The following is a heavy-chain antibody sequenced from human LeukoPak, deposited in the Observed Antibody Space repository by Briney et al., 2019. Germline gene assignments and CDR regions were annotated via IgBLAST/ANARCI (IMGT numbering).Heavy chain of an antibody. CDR2: IIPIFGTA. Sequence: GASVKVSCKASGGTFSSYAISWVRQAPGQGLEWMGEIIPIFGTANYAQKFQGRVTITADESTSTAYMELSSLRSEDTAVYYCARNSGCSGGSCYFYYYYGMDVWGKGTTVTVSS. CDR1: GGTFSSYA. CDR3: ARNSGCSGGSCYFYYYYGMDV. D-gene: IGHD2-15*01. J-gene: IGHJ6*04. V-gene: IGHV1-69*13.